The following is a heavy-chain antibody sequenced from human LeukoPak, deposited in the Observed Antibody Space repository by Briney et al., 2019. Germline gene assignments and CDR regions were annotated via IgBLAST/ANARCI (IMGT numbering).Heavy chain of an antibody. V-gene: IGHV4-31*11. CDR1: GGSFSGYY. J-gene: IGHJ3*02. D-gene: IGHD3-22*01. Sequence: SETLPLTCAVYGGSFSGYYWSWIRQHPGKGLEWIGYIYYSGSTYYNPSLKSRVTISVDTSKNQFSLKLSSVTAADTAVYYCARARITMIVVGAFDIWGQGTMVTVSS. CDR3: ARARITMIVVGAFDI. CDR2: IYYSGST.